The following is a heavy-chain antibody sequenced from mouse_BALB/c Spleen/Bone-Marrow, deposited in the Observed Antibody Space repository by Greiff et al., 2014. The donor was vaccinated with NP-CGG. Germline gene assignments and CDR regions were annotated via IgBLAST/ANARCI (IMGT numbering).Heavy chain of an antibody. CDR2: ISYSGST. CDR1: GYSITSDYA. CDR3: ARYYGSSYYAMDY. D-gene: IGHD1-1*01. J-gene: IGHJ4*01. Sequence: EVQLQESGPGLVKPSQSLSLTCTVTGYSITSDYAWNWIRQFPGNKLEWMGYISYSGSTSYNPSLKSRISITRDTSKNQFFLQLNSVTTDDTATYYCARYYGSSYYAMDYWGQGTSVTVSS. V-gene: IGHV3-2*02.